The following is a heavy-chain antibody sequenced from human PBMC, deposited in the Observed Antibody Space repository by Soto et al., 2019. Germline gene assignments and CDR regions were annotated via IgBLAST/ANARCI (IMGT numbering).Heavy chain of an antibody. J-gene: IGHJ6*02. CDR3: ARENSNYGYYYYGMDV. CDR2: IYYSGST. CDR1: GGSISSGGYY. D-gene: IGHD4-4*01. V-gene: IGHV4-31*03. Sequence: QVQLQESGPGLVKPSQTLSLTCTVSGGSISSGGYYWSWIRRHPGKGLEWIGYIYYSGSTYYNPSLKSRVTISVDTSKNQFSLKLSSVTAADTAVYYCARENSNYGYYYYGMDVWGQGTTVTVSS.